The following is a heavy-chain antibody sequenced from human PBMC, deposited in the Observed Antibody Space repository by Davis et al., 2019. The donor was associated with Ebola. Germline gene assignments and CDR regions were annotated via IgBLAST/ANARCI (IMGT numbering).Heavy chain of an antibody. V-gene: IGHV4-39*07. Sequence: PSETLSLTCTVSGGSIFSRSYFWNWIRQSPGKGLEWIGEISQSGSTNSNPSLKSRVTISVDTSKNQFSLRLISVTAADTAVYYCARTRRGDFWSGYKPYFYGLDVWGQGTTVTVSS. J-gene: IGHJ6*02. CDR2: ISQSGST. CDR3: ARTRRGDFWSGYKPYFYGLDV. CDR1: GGSIFSRSYF. D-gene: IGHD3-3*01.